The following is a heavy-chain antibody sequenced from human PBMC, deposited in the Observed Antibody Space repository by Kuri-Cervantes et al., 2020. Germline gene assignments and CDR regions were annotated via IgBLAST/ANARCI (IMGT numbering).Heavy chain of an antibody. Sequence: SETLSLTCTVSGGSINSGDYYWSWIRQTPGKGLEWIGYVYSSGSPYYNPSLKSRVTISLDTSKNQFSLKLRSVTAADTAVYYCVSSPGYYFYDFWGQGTLVTVSS. V-gene: IGHV4-30-4*08. J-gene: IGHJ4*02. CDR2: VYSSGSP. D-gene: IGHD3-22*01. CDR1: GGSINSGDYY. CDR3: VSSPGYYFYDF.